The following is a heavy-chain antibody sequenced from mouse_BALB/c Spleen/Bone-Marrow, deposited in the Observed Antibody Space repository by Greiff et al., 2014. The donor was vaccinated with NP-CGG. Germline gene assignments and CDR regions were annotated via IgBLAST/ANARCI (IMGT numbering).Heavy chain of an antibody. J-gene: IGHJ2*01. CDR2: INPYDDGT. D-gene: IGHD1-1*01. V-gene: IGHV1-14*01. CDR3: AREVVATDYFDY. Sequence: VQLKQSGPELVKPGASVKMSCKASGYTLTSYAMHWVKQKPGQGLEWIGYINPYDDGTKYNEKFKGKATLTSDKSSSTAYMELSSLTSEDSAVYYCAREVVATDYFDYWGQGTTLTVSS. CDR1: GYTLTSYA.